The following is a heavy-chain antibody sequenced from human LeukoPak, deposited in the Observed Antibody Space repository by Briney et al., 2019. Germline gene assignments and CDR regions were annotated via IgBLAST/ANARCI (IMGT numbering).Heavy chain of an antibody. V-gene: IGHV4-59*08. CDR3: ARSYDTNNRQRFDY. D-gene: IGHD3-10*01. Sequence: PSETLSLTCTVSGASIRSYYGSWIRQPPGKGLEGIAYMYYSESPNYNPSLKRRVTMSGDTSRNQFSLNMNSVTAADTAVYYCARSYDTNNRQRFDYWGQGILVTVSP. CDR1: GASIRSYY. CDR2: MYYSESP. J-gene: IGHJ4*02.